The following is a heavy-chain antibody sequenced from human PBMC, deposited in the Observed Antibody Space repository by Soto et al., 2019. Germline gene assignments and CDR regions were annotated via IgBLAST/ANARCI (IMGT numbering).Heavy chain of an antibody. J-gene: IGHJ4*02. Sequence: PSETLSLTCAVYGGSFSGYYWSWIRQPPGKGLEWIGEINHSGSTNYNPSLKSRVTISVDTSKNQFSLKLSSVTAADTAVYCCARGKRQYYYDSSGYYSVYYFDYWGQGTLVTVSS. CDR3: ARGKRQYYYDSSGYYSVYYFDY. CDR2: INHSGST. D-gene: IGHD3-22*01. V-gene: IGHV4-34*01. CDR1: GGSFSGYY.